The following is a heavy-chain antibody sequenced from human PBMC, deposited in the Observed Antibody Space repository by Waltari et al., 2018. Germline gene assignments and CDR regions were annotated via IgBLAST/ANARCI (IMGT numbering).Heavy chain of an antibody. CDR1: GYTFTAYY. V-gene: IGHV1-2*02. Sequence: QVQLVQSGAEVKKPGASVKVSCKASGYTFTAYYMHWARQSPGQGLEWMGWINPNSGGTNYAQKFQGRVTMTRDTSISTAYMELSRLRSDDTAVYYCARVIRKQTSYYYGMDVWGQGTTVTVSS. D-gene: IGHD1-1*01. J-gene: IGHJ6*02. CDR2: INPNSGGT. CDR3: ARVIRKQTSYYYGMDV.